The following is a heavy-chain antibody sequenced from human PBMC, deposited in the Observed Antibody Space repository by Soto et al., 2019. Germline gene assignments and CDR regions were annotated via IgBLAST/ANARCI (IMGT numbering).Heavy chain of an antibody. D-gene: IGHD5-12*01. CDR2: TIPLLNVA. CDR3: ARDSPIGSTYSGYDAIDS. V-gene: IGHV1-69*08. CDR1: GGTFSTST. J-gene: IGHJ4*02. Sequence: QVQLVQSGAEVKKPGSSVKVSCKASGGTFSTSTFTWVRQAPGQGLEWMGRTIPLLNVADYAQDFQGRVTIPADKSTSTAYMELTSLTSKATAVYYCARDSPIGSTYSGYDAIDSWGQGTLVTVSS.